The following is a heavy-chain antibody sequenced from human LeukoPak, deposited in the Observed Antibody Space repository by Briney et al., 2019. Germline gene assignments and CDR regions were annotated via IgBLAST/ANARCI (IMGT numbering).Heavy chain of an antibody. CDR1: GDSISNHNDF. Sequence: SETLSLTCTASGDSISNHNDFWGWIRQPPGKGLEWIASIYTSGRILFHSSLKSRVALSLDPSKNQVSLKLDSVTAADSAVYYCARRPEYNRSSRWAFDFRGRATMVSVSS. CDR2: IYTSGRI. V-gene: IGHV4-39*01. J-gene: IGHJ3*01. CDR3: ARRPEYNRSSRWAFDF. D-gene: IGHD1-14*01.